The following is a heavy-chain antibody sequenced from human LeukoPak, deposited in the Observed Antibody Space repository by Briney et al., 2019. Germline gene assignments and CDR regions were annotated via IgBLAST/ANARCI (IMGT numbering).Heavy chain of an antibody. CDR3: ARGGSAYYYDSSGYYPSHDYFDY. D-gene: IGHD3-22*01. J-gene: IGHJ4*02. CDR1: GGSISSYY. V-gene: IGHV4-59*01. CDR2: IYYSGST. Sequence: SETLSLTCTVSGGSISSYYWSWIRQPPGKGLEWIGYIYYSGSTNYNPSLKSQVTISVDTSKNQFSLKLSSVTAADTAVYYCARGGSAYYYDSSGYYPSHDYFDYWGQGTLVTVSS.